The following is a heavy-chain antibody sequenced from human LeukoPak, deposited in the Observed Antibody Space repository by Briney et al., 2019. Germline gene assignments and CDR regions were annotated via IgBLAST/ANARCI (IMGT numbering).Heavy chain of an antibody. Sequence: GRSLRLSCAASGFTFSSYAMHWVRQAPGKGLEWVAVISYDGSNKYYADSVKGRFTISRDKSKNTLYLQMNSLRAEDTAVYYCARDLSTVVPNFDYWGQGTLVTVSS. V-gene: IGHV3-30-3*01. CDR3: ARDLSTVVPNFDY. D-gene: IGHD4-23*01. CDR1: GFTFSSYA. J-gene: IGHJ4*02. CDR2: ISYDGSNK.